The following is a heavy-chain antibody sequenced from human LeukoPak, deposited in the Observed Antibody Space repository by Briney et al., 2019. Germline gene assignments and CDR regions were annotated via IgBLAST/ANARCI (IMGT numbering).Heavy chain of an antibody. J-gene: IGHJ3*02. CDR1: GGTFISYA. V-gene: IGHV1-69*05. CDR3: ARALQQDDAFDI. CDR2: IIPIFGTA. Sequence: ASVTVSYKASGGTFISYAISWVRQAPGQGLEWMGGIIPIFGTANYAQKFQGRVTITTDESTSTAYMELSSLRSEDTAVYYCARALQQDDAFDIWGQGTMVTVSS. D-gene: IGHD1-1*01.